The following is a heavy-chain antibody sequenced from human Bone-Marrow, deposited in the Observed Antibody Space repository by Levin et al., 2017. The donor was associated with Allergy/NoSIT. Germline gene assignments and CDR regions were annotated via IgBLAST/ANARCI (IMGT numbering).Heavy chain of an antibody. CDR3: AKNRLYGTGATGRNFGMDG. Sequence: GESLKISCAASGFNFRSYGMYWVRQAPGKGLEWVTVISFDGSNIYYAESVKGRFTISRDNSKNTLYLQMNSLIVEDTAVYYCAKNRLYGTGATGRNFGMDGWGQGTTVTVSS. V-gene: IGHV3-30*18. CDR2: ISFDGSNI. CDR1: GFNFRSYG. D-gene: IGHD3-10*01. J-gene: IGHJ6*02.